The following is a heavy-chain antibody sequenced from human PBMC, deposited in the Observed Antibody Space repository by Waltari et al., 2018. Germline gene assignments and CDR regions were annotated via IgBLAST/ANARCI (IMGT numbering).Heavy chain of an antibody. J-gene: IGHJ3*02. CDR2: IYYSGST. Sequence: QVQLQESGPGLVKPSETLSLTCTVSGGSISSYYWSWIRQPPGKGLEWIGYIYYSGSTNYNPALKSRVTISVDTSKNQFSLKLSSVTAADTAVYYCARSIAAAGTFLDAFDIWGKGTTVTISS. D-gene: IGHD6-13*01. CDR3: ARSIAAAGTFLDAFDI. CDR1: GGSISSYY. V-gene: IGHV4-59*08.